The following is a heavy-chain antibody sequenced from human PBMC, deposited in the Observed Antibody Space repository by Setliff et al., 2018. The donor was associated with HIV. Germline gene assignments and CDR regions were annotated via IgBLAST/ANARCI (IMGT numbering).Heavy chain of an antibody. Sequence: PSETLSLTCTVSGDSISNYYWSWVRQPPGKGLEWIGEINHSGSTDYNPSLKSRVTISVDTSKRQFSLKLSSVTAADTAVYYCARHSPSDYYMDVWGKGTTVTVSS. J-gene: IGHJ6*03. CDR2: INHSGST. V-gene: IGHV4-34*01. CDR3: ARHSPSDYYMDV. CDR1: GDSISNYY.